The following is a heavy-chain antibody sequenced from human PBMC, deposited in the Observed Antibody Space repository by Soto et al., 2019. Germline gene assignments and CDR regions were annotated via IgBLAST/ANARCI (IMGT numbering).Heavy chain of an antibody. J-gene: IGHJ4*02. V-gene: IGHV4-39*01. CDR1: GGSINTFSYY. D-gene: IGHD4-17*01. CDR2: IYYSGST. CDR3: AKRGAVTSLDY. Sequence: LQLQESGPGLVKPSETLSLTCNVSGGSINTFSYYWGWIRQPPGKGLEWIGSIYYSGSTFYNPSLKSRVTISVDTSKNQFSLKLSSVTAADTAVYYCAKRGAVTSLDYWGQGTLVTVSS.